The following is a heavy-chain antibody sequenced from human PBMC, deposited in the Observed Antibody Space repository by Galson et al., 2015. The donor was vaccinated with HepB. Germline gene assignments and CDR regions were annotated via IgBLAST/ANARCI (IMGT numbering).Heavy chain of an antibody. J-gene: IGHJ6*02. CDR3: ARGRSGYYYYYYGMDV. Sequence: LSLTCAVYGGSFSGYYWSWIRQPPGKGLEWIGEINHSGSTNYNPSLKSRVTISLDTSKNQFSLKLSSVTAADTAVYYCARGRSGYYYYYYGMDVWGQGTTVTVSS. CDR2: INHSGST. D-gene: IGHD3-22*01. V-gene: IGHV4-34*01. CDR1: GGSFSGYY.